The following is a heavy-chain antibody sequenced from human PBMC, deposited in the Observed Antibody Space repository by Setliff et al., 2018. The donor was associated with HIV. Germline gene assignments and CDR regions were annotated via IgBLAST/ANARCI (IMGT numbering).Heavy chain of an antibody. CDR1: GGSISTYF. V-gene: IGHV4-4*08. CDR3: ARGSFIGDYYYFDY. Sequence: KASETLSLTCTVSGGSISTYFWTWIRQPPGKGLEWIGYIYTSGSTNYNPSLKSRVTISVDTSKNQISLKLSSVTAADTAVYYCARGSFIGDYYYFDYWGQGTLVTVSS. CDR2: IYTSGST. D-gene: IGHD3-10*01. J-gene: IGHJ4*02.